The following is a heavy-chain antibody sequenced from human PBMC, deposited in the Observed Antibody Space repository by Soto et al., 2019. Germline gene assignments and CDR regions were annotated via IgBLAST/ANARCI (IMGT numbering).Heavy chain of an antibody. CDR1: GYTFTGYY. CDR2: INPNSGGT. D-gene: IGHD6-13*01. V-gene: IGHV1-2*04. J-gene: IGHJ6*02. CDR3: AKETAASGSYGMDV. Sequence: ASVKVSCKASGYTFTGYYMHWVRQAPGQGLEWMGWINPNSGGTNYAQKFQGWVTMTRDTSISTAYMELSRLRSDDTAVYYCAKETAASGSYGMDVWGQGTTVTVSS.